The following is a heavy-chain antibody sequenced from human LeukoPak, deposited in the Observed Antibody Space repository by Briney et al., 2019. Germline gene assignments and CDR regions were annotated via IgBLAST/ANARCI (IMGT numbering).Heavy chain of an antibody. J-gene: IGHJ4*02. CDR2: INHSGST. CDR1: GGSFSGYD. CDR3: ARDSYGYSSSWYEY. V-gene: IGHV4-34*01. Sequence: PSETLSLTCAIYGGSFSGYDWSWIRQPPGKGLEWIVEINHSGSTNYNPSLKSRVTISVDTSKNQFSLKLSSVTAADTAVYYCARDSYGYSSSWYEYWGQGTLVTVSS. D-gene: IGHD6-13*01.